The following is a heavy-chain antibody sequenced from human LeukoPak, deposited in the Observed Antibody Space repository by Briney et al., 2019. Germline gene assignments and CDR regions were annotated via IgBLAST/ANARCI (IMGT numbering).Heavy chain of an antibody. J-gene: IGHJ4*02. CDR2: ISWNSGSI. Sequence: PGGSLRLSCAASGFTFDDYAMHWVRQAPGKGLEWVSGISWNSGSIGYADSVKGRFTISRDNAKNSLYLQMNSLRAEDTAVYYCARARRITMVRGALRGEYYFDYWGQGTLVTVSS. CDR3: ARARRITMVRGALRGEYYFDY. V-gene: IGHV3-9*01. CDR1: GFTFDDYA. D-gene: IGHD3-10*01.